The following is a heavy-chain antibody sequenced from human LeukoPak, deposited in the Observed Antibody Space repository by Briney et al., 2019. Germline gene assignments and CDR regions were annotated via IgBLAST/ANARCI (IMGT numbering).Heavy chain of an antibody. J-gene: IGHJ4*02. D-gene: IGHD5-18*01. Sequence: GGSLRLSCAASGFTFSSYAMSWVRQAPGKGLEWVSTISGSGGSTDYAESVKGRFTISRDNSENTLYLQMNSLRAEDTAVYYCAKEQQLWLLGYFDYWGQGALVTVSS. CDR1: GFTFSSYA. V-gene: IGHV3-23*01. CDR2: ISGSGGST. CDR3: AKEQQLWLLGYFDY.